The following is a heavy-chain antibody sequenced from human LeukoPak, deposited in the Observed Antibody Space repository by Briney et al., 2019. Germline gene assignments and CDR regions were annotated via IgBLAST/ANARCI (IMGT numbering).Heavy chain of an antibody. CDR1: GFTFSSYW. V-gene: IGHV3-7*01. D-gene: IGHD3-22*01. CDR3: AREMIVASYYMDV. Sequence: GGSLRLSCAASGFTFSSYWMSWARQAPGKGLEWVANIKQDGSEKYYVDSVKGRFTISRDNAKNSLYLQMNSLRAEDTAVYYCAREMIVASYYMDVWGKGTTVTVSS. J-gene: IGHJ6*03. CDR2: IKQDGSEK.